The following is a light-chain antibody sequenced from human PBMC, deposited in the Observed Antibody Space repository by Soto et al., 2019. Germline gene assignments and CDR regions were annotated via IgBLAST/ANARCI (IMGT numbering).Light chain of an antibody. J-gene: IGLJ1*01. CDR3: SSYAGSNNFRYV. CDR2: EVN. CDR1: SSDVGGYNY. V-gene: IGLV2-8*01. Sequence: QSVLTQPPSASGSPGQSVTISCTGTSSDVGGYNYVFWYQQHPGKAPKLMIYEVNKRPSGVPDRFSGSKSGNTASLTVSGLQAEDEADYYCSSYAGSNNFRYVFGTGTKVTVL.